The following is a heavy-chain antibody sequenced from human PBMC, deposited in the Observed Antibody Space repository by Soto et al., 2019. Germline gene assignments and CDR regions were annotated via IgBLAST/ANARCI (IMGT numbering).Heavy chain of an antibody. D-gene: IGHD2-15*01. J-gene: IGHJ4*02. CDR1: GYTFTGYY. CDR3: ARVNVVVVAATREYYFDY. V-gene: IGHV1-2*02. Sequence: ASVKVSCKTSGYTFTGYYIHWVRQAPGQGLEWMGWINPYNGGTNYAQKFQGRVTMTRDTSISTAYMELSRLRSDDTAVYYCARVNVVVVAATREYYFDYWGQGTQVTGS. CDR2: INPYNGGT.